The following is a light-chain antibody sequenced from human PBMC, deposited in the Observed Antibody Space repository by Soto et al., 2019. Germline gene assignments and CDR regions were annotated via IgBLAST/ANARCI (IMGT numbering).Light chain of an antibody. CDR3: QQRSNWPPEIT. V-gene: IGKV3-11*01. Sequence: EIVLTQSPGTLSLSPGERATLSCRASQSLSSGYLAWYQQKPGQAPRLLIYDASNRATGIPARFSGSGSGTDFTLTISSLEPEDFAVYYCQQRSNWPPEITFGQGTRLEIK. CDR1: QSLSSGY. CDR2: DAS. J-gene: IGKJ5*01.